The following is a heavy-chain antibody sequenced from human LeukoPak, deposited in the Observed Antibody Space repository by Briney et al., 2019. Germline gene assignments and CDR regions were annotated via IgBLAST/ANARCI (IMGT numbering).Heavy chain of an antibody. V-gene: IGHV3-11*01. Sequence: GGSLRLSCAASGFTFSDYYMSWVRQAPGKGLEWVSYISSSCSTIYYADSVKGRFTISRDNAKNSLYLQMNSLRAEDTAVYYCARSVTYPYYYGMDVWGQGTTVTVSS. J-gene: IGHJ6*02. CDR3: ARSVTYPYYYGMDV. CDR2: ISSSCSTI. CDR1: GFTFSDYY. D-gene: IGHD3-16*01.